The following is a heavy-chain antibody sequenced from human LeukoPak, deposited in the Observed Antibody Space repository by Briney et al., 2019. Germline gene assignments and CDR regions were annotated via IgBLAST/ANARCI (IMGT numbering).Heavy chain of an antibody. D-gene: IGHD3-10*01. V-gene: IGHV4-59*11. CDR2: IYYSAST. J-gene: IGHJ4*02. Sequence: SETLSLTCTVSGGSISSPYWSWIRQPPGKGLEWIGYIYYSASTNYNPSLKSRVTISVDTSKNQFSLKLSSVTAADTAVYYCARITMVRGVMAYYFDYWGQGTLVTVSS. CDR3: ARITMVRGVMAYYFDY. CDR1: GGSISSPY.